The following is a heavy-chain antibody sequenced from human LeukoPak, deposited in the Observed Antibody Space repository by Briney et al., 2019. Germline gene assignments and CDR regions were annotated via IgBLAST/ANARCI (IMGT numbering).Heavy chain of an antibody. V-gene: IGHV3-21*01. J-gene: IGHJ5*02. D-gene: IGHD1-26*01. CDR1: GFTFSSYS. Sequence: GGSLRLSCAASGFTFSSYSMNWVRQAPGKGLEWVSSISSSSSYIYYADSVKGRFTISRDNAKNSLYLQMNSLRAEDTAVYYCASSVGPHWFDPWGQGTLVTVSS. CDR2: ISSSSSYI. CDR3: ASSVGPHWFDP.